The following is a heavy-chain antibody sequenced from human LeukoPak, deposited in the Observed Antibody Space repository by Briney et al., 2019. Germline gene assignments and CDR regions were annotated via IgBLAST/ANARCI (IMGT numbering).Heavy chain of an antibody. D-gene: IGHD3-9*01. CDR1: GFTFSSYS. Sequence: PGGSLRLSCAASGFTFSSYSMNWVRQAPGKGLEWVSSISSSSSYIYYADSVKGRFTISRDNAKNSLYLQMNSLRAEDTAVYYCARDMYYDILTGYYERFDYWGQGTLVTVSS. V-gene: IGHV3-21*01. CDR3: ARDMYYDILTGYYERFDY. CDR2: ISSSSSYI. J-gene: IGHJ4*02.